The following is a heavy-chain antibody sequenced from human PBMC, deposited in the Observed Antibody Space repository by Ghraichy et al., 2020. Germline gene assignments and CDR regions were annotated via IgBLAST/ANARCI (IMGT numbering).Heavy chain of an antibody. CDR1: GGSFSGYY. V-gene: IGHV4-34*01. CDR2: INHSGST. CDR3: ASEAAAGRYGMDV. D-gene: IGHD6-13*01. J-gene: IGHJ6*02. Sequence: GSLRLSCAVYGGSFSGYYWSWIRQPPGKGLEWIGEINHSGSTNYNPSLKSRVTISVDTSKNQFSLKLSSVTAADTAVYYCASEAAAGRYGMDVWGQGTTVTVSS.